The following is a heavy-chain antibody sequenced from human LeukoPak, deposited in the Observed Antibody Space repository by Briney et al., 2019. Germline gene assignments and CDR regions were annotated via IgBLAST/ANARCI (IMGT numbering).Heavy chain of an antibody. V-gene: IGHV4-34*01. D-gene: IGHD5-18*01. CDR2: INHSGST. CDR3: ARVRLWLRDPDY. J-gene: IGHJ4*02. CDR1: GGSFSGYY. Sequence: NPSETLSLTCAVYGGSFSGYYWSWIRQPPGKGLEWIGEINHSGSTNYNPSLKSRVTISVDTSKNQFSLKLSSVTAADTAVYYCARVRLWLRDPDYWGQGTLVTVSS.